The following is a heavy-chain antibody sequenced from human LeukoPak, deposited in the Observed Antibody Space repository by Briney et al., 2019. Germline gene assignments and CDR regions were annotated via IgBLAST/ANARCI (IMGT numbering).Heavy chain of an antibody. CDR2: ISSSSSYI. V-gene: IGHV3-21*04. D-gene: IGHD4-23*01. J-gene: IGHJ4*02. CDR1: GFTFSSYS. Sequence: GGSLRLSCAASGFTFSSYSMNWVRQAPGKGLEWVSSISSSSSYIYYADSVKGRFTISRDNAKNSLYLQMNSLRAEDTAVYYCARDPDDLSGGYYFDYWGQGTLVTVSS. CDR3: ARDPDDLSGGYYFDY.